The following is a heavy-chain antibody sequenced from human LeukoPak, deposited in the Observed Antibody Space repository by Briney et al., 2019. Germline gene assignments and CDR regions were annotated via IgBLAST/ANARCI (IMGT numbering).Heavy chain of an antibody. D-gene: IGHD3-10*01. J-gene: IGHJ4*02. CDR1: GFTFTSST. V-gene: IGHV1-58*02. Sequence: SVKVSCKASGFTFTSSTIQWVRQARGQRLEWIGWIVVGSGNTNYAQKFQERAIITRDMSTTTVYMELSSLRSEDTAVYYCAGTPWFGELTLDYWGQGTLVTVSS. CDR2: IVVGSGNT. CDR3: AGTPWFGELTLDY.